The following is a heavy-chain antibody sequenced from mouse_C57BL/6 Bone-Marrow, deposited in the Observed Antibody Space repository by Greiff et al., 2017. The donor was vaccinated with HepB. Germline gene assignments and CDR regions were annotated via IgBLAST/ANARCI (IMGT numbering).Heavy chain of an antibody. CDR1: GYTFTSYW. J-gene: IGHJ3*01. D-gene: IGHD1-1*01. CDR2: IYPGSGST. Sequence: QVQLQQPGAELVKPGASVKMSCKASGYTFTSYWITWVKQRPGQGLEWIGDIYPGSGSTNYNEKFKSKATLTVDTSSSTAYMQLSSLTSEDSAVDYCARKEGYYYGSSWFAYWGQGTLVTVSA. V-gene: IGHV1-55*01. CDR3: ARKEGYYYGSSWFAY.